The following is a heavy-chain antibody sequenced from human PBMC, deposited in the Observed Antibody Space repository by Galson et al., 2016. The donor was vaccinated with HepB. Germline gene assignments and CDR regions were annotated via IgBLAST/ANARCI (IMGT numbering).Heavy chain of an antibody. D-gene: IGHD3-10*01. V-gene: IGHV1-3*01. J-gene: IGHJ4*02. CDR3: VRHEHGSGSCDY. CDR1: GFTFTAYA. Sequence: LVKVSCKASGFTFTAYAIHWVRQAPGQSYEWMGWLSAGNGDTGYSPKFQGRVTLTRDTSANIAYMDLSGLRYEDTAVYYCVRHEHGSGSCDYWGQGTVITVSS. CDR2: LSAGNGDT.